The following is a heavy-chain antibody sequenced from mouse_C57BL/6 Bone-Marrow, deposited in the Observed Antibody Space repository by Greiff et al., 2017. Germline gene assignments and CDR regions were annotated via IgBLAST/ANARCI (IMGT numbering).Heavy chain of an antibody. CDR3: ARLYYDYDGFAY. CDR1: GYTFTSYT. J-gene: IGHJ3*01. D-gene: IGHD2-4*01. V-gene: IGHV1-4*01. CDR2: INPSSGYT. Sequence: VQLQQSGAELARPGASVKMSCKASGYTFTSYTMHWVKQRPGQGLEWIGYINPSSGYTKYNQKFKDKATLTADKSSSTACMQLSSLTSEDSAVYYCARLYYDYDGFAYWGQGTLVTVSA.